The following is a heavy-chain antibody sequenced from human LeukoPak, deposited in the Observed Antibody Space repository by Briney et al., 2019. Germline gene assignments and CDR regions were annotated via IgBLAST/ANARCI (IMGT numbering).Heavy chain of an antibody. V-gene: IGHV4-61*02. J-gene: IGHJ6*02. CDR1: GGSISSGSYY. D-gene: IGHD1-14*01. CDR2: IYTSGST. Sequence: SQTLSLTCTVSGGSISSGSYYWSWIRQPAGKGLEWIGRIYTSGSTNYNPSLKRRVTISVDTSKNQFSLKLSSVTAADTAVYYCARQYRPDPFDYYYGMDVWGQGTTVTVSS. CDR3: ARQYRPDPFDYYYGMDV.